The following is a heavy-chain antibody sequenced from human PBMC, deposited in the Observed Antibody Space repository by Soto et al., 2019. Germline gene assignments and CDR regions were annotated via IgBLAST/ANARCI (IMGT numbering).Heavy chain of an antibody. J-gene: IGHJ4*02. CDR3: ARTSLPYYYGSGSLLIQGL. Sequence: TLSLTCTVSGGSISSGGYYWSWIRQHPGKGLEWIGYIYYSGSTYYNPSLKSRVTISVDTSKNQFSLKLSSVTAADTAVYYCARTSLPYYYGSGSLLIQGLCGQGTLVTVSS. CDR1: GGSISSGGYY. V-gene: IGHV4-31*03. D-gene: IGHD3-10*01. CDR2: IYYSGST.